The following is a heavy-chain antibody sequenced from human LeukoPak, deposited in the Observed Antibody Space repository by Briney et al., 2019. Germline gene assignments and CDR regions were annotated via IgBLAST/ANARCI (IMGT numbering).Heavy chain of an antibody. V-gene: IGHV1-18*04. D-gene: IGHD2-2*01. J-gene: IGHJ5*02. CDR3: ARTRDCSKTNCYVMDP. Sequence: GASVKVSCTAFGYTFTTYGINWVRQAPGQGLEWMGWIGPYNINTHYAQKVQGRVTMTTDTSTSTAYMELRSLRSDETAVYYCARTRDCSKTNCYVMDPWGQGTLVTVSS. CDR1: GYTFTTYG. CDR2: IGPYNINT.